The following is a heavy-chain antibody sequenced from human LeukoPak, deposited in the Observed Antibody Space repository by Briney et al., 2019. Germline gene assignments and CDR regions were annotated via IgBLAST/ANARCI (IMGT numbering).Heavy chain of an antibody. Sequence: GGSLRLSCAASGFTFSSYSINWVRQAPGKGLEWVSSISSSSSYIYYADSLKGRFTISRDNAKNSLYLQMNSLRAEDTAVYYCAKGPWLAYPYYFDYWGQGTLVTVSS. D-gene: IGHD6-19*01. J-gene: IGHJ4*02. V-gene: IGHV3-21*04. CDR3: AKGPWLAYPYYFDY. CDR1: GFTFSSYS. CDR2: ISSSSSYI.